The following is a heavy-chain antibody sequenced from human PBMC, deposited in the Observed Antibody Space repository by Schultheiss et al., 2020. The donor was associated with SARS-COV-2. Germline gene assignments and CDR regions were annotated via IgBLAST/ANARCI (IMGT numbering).Heavy chain of an antibody. D-gene: IGHD3-16*02. CDR2: IYSGGST. CDR3: ARLELSLSAFDY. V-gene: IGHV3-53*01. Sequence: GESLKISCAASGFTVSSNYMSWVRQAPGKGLEWVSVIYSGGSTYYADSVKGRFTISRDNSKNTLYLQMNSLRAEDTAVYYCARLELSLSAFDYWGQGTLVTVSS. CDR1: GFTVSSNY. J-gene: IGHJ4*02.